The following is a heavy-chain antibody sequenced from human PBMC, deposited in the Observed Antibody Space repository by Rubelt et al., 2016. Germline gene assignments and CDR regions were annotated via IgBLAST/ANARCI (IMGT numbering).Heavy chain of an antibody. D-gene: IGHD6-13*01. CDR3: ASMYSSSWYRGWFDP. CDR2: ISAYNGNT. J-gene: IGHJ5*02. V-gene: IGHV1-18*01. CDR1: GYTFTSYG. Sequence: QVQLVQSGAEVKKPGASVKVSCKASGYTFTSYGISWVRQAHGQGLEWMGWISAYNGNTNYAQKIQGRATMTPDTSTSTAYMERRSLRSDDTAVYYCASMYSSSWYRGWFDPWGQGTLVTVSS.